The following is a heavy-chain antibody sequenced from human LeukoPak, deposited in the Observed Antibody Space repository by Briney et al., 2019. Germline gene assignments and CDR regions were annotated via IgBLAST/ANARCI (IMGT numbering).Heavy chain of an antibody. CDR3: ARGSDYGDYEGLDY. CDR1: GGSISSYY. V-gene: IGHV4-4*07. J-gene: IGHJ4*02. CDR2: IYTSGST. D-gene: IGHD4-17*01. Sequence: SETLSLTCTVSGGSISSYYWSWIRQPAGKGLEWIGRIYTSGSTNYNPSLKSRVTMSVDTSKNQFSLKLNSVTAADTAVCYCARGSDYGDYEGLDYWGQGTLVTVSS.